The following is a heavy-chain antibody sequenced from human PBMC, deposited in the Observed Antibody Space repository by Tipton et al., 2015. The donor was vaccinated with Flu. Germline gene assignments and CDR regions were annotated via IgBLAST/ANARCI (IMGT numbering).Heavy chain of an antibody. Sequence: QLVQSGPEVKKPGSSVKVSCKASGGTFSSYTVNWVRQAPGQGLEWLGRIIPMLGIANYAQKFQGRVTITADKSTSTAYMELSSLRSEDTAMYYCASGGYCSSTTCDKPLDSWGQGTLVTVSS. J-gene: IGHJ4*02. CDR1: GGTFSSYT. CDR3: ASGGYCSSTTCDKPLDS. CDR2: IIPMLGIA. D-gene: IGHD2-2*03. V-gene: IGHV1-69*09.